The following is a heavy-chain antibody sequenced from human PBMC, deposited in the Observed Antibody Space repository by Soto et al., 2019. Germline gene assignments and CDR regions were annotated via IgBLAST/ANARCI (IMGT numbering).Heavy chain of an antibody. D-gene: IGHD3-3*01. CDR1: GFTFTSSA. J-gene: IGHJ3*02. V-gene: IGHV1-58*02. Sequence: GASVKVSCKASGFTFTSSAMQWVRQARGQRLEWIGWIVVGSGNTNYAQKFQERVTITRDMSTSTAYMELSSLRSEDTAVYYCAAGSIGNYDFWSGYPDAFDIWGQGTMVTVSS. CDR3: AAGSIGNYDFWSGYPDAFDI. CDR2: IVVGSGNT.